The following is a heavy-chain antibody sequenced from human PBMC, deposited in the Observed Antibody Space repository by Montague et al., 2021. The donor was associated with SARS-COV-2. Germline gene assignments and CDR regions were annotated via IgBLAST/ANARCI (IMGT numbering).Heavy chain of an antibody. CDR1: GFDFFNFD. J-gene: IGHJ4*02. V-gene: IGHV3-48*03. Sequence: SLRLSCAASGFDFFNFDMAWVRQAPGRGLEWISDISSSGATILYADSLKGRFIISRDSIQKSLYLQMNSLRAEDTAVYYCATNKYCTLHDCLHGRHYFDHWGQGTLVTVSS. CDR3: ATNKYCTLHDCLHGRHYFDH. CDR2: ISSSGATI. D-gene: IGHD2-8*01.